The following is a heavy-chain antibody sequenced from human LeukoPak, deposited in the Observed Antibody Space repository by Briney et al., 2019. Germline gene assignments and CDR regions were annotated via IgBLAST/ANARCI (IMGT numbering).Heavy chain of an antibody. V-gene: IGHV4-59*08. D-gene: IGHD3-16*01. Sequence: SETLSPTCTVSGGSISSYYWSWIRQPPGKGLEWIGYIYYSGSTNYNPSLKSRVTISVDTSKNQFSLKLSSVTAADTPVYYCARHAYPTSFDIWGQGTMVTVSS. J-gene: IGHJ3*02. CDR2: IYYSGST. CDR3: ARHAYPTSFDI. CDR1: GGSISSYY.